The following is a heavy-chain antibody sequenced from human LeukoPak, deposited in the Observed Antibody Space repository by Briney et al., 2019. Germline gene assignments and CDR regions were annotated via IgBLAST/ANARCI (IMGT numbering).Heavy chain of an antibody. V-gene: IGHV3-23*01. CDR1: GFTFSSYA. CDR2: ISGSGGTT. CDR3: AKDMGFTMVRGVSIDS. Sequence: GGSLRLSCAASGFTFSSYAMTWVRQAPGTGLEWVSFISGSGGTTYYADSVKGRFTMFRDNTQNTLHLQMNSLRAEDTAVYYCAKDMGFTMVRGVSIDSWGQGTLVTVSP. J-gene: IGHJ4*02. D-gene: IGHD3-10*01.